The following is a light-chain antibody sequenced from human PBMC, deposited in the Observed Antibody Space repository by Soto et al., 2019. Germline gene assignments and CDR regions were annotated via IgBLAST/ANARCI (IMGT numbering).Light chain of an antibody. J-gene: IGLJ2*01. V-gene: IGLV2-23*01. CDR2: EGS. CDR1: SSDIGSYNL. Sequence: QSALTQPASVSGSPGQSITISCTGTSSDIGSYNLVSWYQQHPGKAPKVMIYEGSKRPSGISNRFSGSKSGNTASLTISGLQAEDEADYYCCSYAGNVVFGGGTKLTVL. CDR3: CSYAGNVV.